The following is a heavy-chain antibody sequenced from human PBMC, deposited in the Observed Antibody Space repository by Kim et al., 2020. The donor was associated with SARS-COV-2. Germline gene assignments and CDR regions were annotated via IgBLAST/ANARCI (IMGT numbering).Heavy chain of an antibody. D-gene: IGHD3-3*01. J-gene: IGHJ5*02. CDR2: IKQDGSEK. CDR3: ARESHTDPTYYDFWSGYLVENWFDP. V-gene: IGHV3-7*01. Sequence: GGSLRLSCAASGFTFSSYWMSWVRQAPGKGLEWVANIKQDGSEKYYVDSVKGRFTISRDNAKNSLYLQMNSLRAEDTAVYYCARESHTDPTYYDFWSGYLVENWFDPWGQGTLVTVSS. CDR1: GFTFSSYW.